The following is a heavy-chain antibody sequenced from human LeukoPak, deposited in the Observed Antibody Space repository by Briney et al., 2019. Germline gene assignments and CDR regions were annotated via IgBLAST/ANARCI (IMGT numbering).Heavy chain of an antibody. V-gene: IGHV3-33*01. J-gene: IGHJ5*02. CDR1: GLTFSSYG. CDR2: IWYDGSNK. Sequence: GGSLRLSCAASGLTFSSYGMHWVRQAPGKGLEWVAVIWYDGSNKYYADSVRGRFTISRDNSKNTLYLQMNSLRAEDTAVYYCARDSDYDFWSGYLWFDPWGQGTLVTVSS. D-gene: IGHD3-3*01. CDR3: ARDSDYDFWSGYLWFDP.